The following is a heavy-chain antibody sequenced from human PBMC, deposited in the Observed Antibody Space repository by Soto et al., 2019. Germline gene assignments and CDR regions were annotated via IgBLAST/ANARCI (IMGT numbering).Heavy chain of an antibody. J-gene: IGHJ1*01. V-gene: IGHV1-69*02. CDR1: GGTFSSYT. CDR2: IIPILGIA. CDR3: AFYYYDSSGYYYAEYFHH. D-gene: IGHD3-22*01. Sequence: QVQLVQSGAEVKKPGSSVKVSCKASGGTFSSYTISWVRQAPGQGLEWMGRIIPILGIANYAQKFQGRVTITADKSTSTAYMELSSLRSEDTAVYYCAFYYYDSSGYYYAEYFHHWGQGTLVTVSS.